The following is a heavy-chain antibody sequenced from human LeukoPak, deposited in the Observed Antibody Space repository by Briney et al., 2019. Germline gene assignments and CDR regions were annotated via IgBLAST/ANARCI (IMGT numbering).Heavy chain of an antibody. Sequence: GGSLRLSCAASGFNFNNYWMSWLRQAPGKGLEWVAVISYDGSNKYYADSVKGRFTISRDNSKNTLYLQMNSLRAEDTAVYYCARFVAGHYWGQGTLVTVSS. J-gene: IGHJ4*02. CDR3: ARFVAGHY. CDR1: GFNFNNYW. D-gene: IGHD6-19*01. V-gene: IGHV3-30*03. CDR2: ISYDGSNK.